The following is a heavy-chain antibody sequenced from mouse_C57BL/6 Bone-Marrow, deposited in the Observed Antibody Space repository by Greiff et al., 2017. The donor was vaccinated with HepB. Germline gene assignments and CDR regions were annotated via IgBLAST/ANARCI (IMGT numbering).Heavy chain of an antibody. CDR2: IRSKSNNYAT. J-gene: IGHJ1*03. V-gene: IGHV10-1*01. D-gene: IGHD2-1*01. Sequence: EVQLVESGGGLVQPKGSLKLSCAASGFSFNTYAMNWVRQAPGKGLEWVARIRSKSNNYATYYADSVKDRFTISRDDPESMLYLQMNNLKTEDTAMYYCVRLGIYYGNLGWYFDVWGTGTTVTVSS. CDR1: GFSFNTYA. CDR3: VRLGIYYGNLGWYFDV.